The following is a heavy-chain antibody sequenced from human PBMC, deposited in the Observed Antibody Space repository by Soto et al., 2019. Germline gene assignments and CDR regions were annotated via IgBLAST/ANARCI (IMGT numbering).Heavy chain of an antibody. CDR3: ARGKSYQSLRTYYYDY. D-gene: IGHD1-1*01. CDR2: INHSGST. V-gene: IGHV4-34*01. J-gene: IGHJ4*02. Sequence: SETLSLTCAVYGGSFSGYYWSWIRQPPGKGLEWIGEINHSGSTNYNPSLKSRVTISVDTSKNQFSLKLSSVTAADTAVYYCARGKSYQSLRTYYYDYWGQGTLVTVSS. CDR1: GGSFSGYY.